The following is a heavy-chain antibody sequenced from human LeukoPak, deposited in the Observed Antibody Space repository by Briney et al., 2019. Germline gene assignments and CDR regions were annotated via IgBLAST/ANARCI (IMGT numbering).Heavy chain of an antibody. Sequence: SETLSLTCTVSGGSISSSSYYWGWIRQPPGKGLEWIGSIYYSGSTYYNPSLKSRVTISVDTSKNQFSLKLSSVTAADTAVYYCAREGPFDFWSGYYQFDYWGQGTLVTVSS. CDR2: IYYSGST. V-gene: IGHV4-39*07. D-gene: IGHD3-3*01. CDR1: GGSISSSSYY. J-gene: IGHJ4*02. CDR3: AREGPFDFWSGYYQFDY.